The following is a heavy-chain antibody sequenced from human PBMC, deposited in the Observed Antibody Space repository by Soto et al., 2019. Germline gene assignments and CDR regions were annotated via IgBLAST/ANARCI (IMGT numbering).Heavy chain of an antibody. CDR2: ISAYNGNT. CDR3: ARVTSGSGSCNY. Sequence: QVQLVQSGAEVKKPGASVKVSCKASGYTFTSYGISWVRQAPGQGLEWMGWISAYNGNTNYAQKLKDRXXMXTXXSTSTAYMELRSLRSDDTAVYYCARVTSGSGSCNYWGQGTLVTVSS. J-gene: IGHJ4*02. D-gene: IGHD3-10*01. V-gene: IGHV1-18*01. CDR1: GYTFTSYG.